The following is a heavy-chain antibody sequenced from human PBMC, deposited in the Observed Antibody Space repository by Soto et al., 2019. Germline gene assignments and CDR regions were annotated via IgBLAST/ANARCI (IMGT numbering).Heavy chain of an antibody. D-gene: IGHD4-17*01. V-gene: IGHV3-43*01. Sequence: GGSLRLSCAASGFTFDDYTMHWVRQAPGKGLEWVSLISWDGGSTYYADSVKGRFTISRDNSKNSLYLQMNSLRTEDTALYYCAKGTLSSEYGDYLFDYWGQGTLVTVSS. J-gene: IGHJ4*02. CDR1: GFTFDDYT. CDR3: AKGTLSSEYGDYLFDY. CDR2: ISWDGGST.